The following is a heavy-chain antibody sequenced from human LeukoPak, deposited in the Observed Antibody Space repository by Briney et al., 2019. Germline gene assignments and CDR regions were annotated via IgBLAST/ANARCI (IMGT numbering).Heavy chain of an antibody. CDR3: ARRTRWYSSSP. V-gene: IGHV4-61*02. CDR1: GGSISSGSYY. Sequence: SETLSLTCTVSGGSISSGSYYWSWIRQPAGKGLEWIGRIYTSGSTNYNPSLKSRVTISVDTSKNQFSLKLSSVTAADTAVYYCARRTRWYSSSPWGQGTLVTVSS. J-gene: IGHJ5*02. D-gene: IGHD6-13*01. CDR2: IYTSGST.